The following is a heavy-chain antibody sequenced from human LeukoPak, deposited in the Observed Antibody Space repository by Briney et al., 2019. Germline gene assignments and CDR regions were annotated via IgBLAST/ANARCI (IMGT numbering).Heavy chain of an antibody. D-gene: IGHD6-6*01. CDR3: ARGGVGSSGYYFDY. J-gene: IGHJ4*02. Sequence: PSETLSLTCAVYGGSFSGYYWSWIRQPPGKGLEWIGEINHSGSANYNPSLKSRVTISVDTSKNQFSLNLSSVTAADTAVYYCARGGVGSSGYYFDYWGKGTLVTVSS. CDR2: INHSGSA. CDR1: GGSFSGYY. V-gene: IGHV4-34*01.